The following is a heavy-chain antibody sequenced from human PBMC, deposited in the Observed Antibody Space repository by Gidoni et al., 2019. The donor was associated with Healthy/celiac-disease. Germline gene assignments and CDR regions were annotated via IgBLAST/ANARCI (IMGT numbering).Heavy chain of an antibody. CDR3: ARGGNSSSWYHYYYGMDV. Sequence: EVQLVESGGGLVKPGGSLRLSCAASGFTFSSYSMNWVRQAPGKGLEWVSSISSSSSYIYYADSVKGRFTISRDNAKNSLYLQMNSLRAEDTAVYYCARGGNSSSWYHYYYGMDVWGQGTTVTVSS. J-gene: IGHJ6*02. D-gene: IGHD6-13*01. CDR2: ISSSSSYI. CDR1: GFTFSSYS. V-gene: IGHV3-21*01.